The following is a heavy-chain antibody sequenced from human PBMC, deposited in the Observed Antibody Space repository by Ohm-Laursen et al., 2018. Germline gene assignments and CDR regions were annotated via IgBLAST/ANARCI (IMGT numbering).Heavy chain of an antibody. V-gene: IGHV1-8*02. J-gene: IGHJ6*02. CDR1: GYTFTGYY. CDR2: MNPNSGNT. CDR3: ARARPPTYYYGMDV. D-gene: IGHD6-6*01. Sequence: ASVKVSCKASGYTFTGYYMHWVRQAPGQGLEWMGWMNPNSGNTGYAQKFQGRVTTTRNTSISTAYMELSSLRSEDTAVYYCARARPPTYYYGMDVWGQGTTVTVSS.